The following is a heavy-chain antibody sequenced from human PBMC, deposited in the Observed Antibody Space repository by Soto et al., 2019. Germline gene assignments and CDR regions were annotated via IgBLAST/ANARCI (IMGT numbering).Heavy chain of an antibody. CDR3: ARGGRRGITIFGVALWWFDP. J-gene: IGHJ5*02. CDR1: GGSFSGYY. V-gene: IGHV4-34*01. CDR2: INHSGST. Sequence: PSETLSLTCAVYGGSFSGYYWSWIRQPPGKGLEWIGEINHSGSTNYNPSLKSRVTISVDTSKNQFSLKLSSVTAADTAVYYCARGGRRGITIFGVALWWFDPWGQGTLVTVSS. D-gene: IGHD3-3*01.